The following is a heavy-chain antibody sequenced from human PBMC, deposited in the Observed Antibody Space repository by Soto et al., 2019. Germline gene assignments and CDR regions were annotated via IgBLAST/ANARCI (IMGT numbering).Heavy chain of an antibody. CDR1: GFTFSNAW. D-gene: IGHD3-3*01. J-gene: IGHJ3*02. CDR3: TTVVRYYDFSSGYSPLAFDI. V-gene: IGHV3-15*01. Sequence: GGSLRLSCAASGFTFSNAWMSWVRQAPGEGLEWVGRIKSKTDGGTTDYAAPVKGRFTISRDDSKNTLYLQMNSLKTEDTAVYYCTTVVRYYDFSSGYSPLAFDIWGQGTMVTVSS. CDR2: IKSKTDGGTT.